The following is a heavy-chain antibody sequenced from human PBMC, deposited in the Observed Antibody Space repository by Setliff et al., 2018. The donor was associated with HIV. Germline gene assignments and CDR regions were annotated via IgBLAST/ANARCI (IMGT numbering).Heavy chain of an antibody. J-gene: IGHJ5*02. CDR2: IIPLPRTT. CDR3: ASPRPYSSGFYDT. Sequence: SVKVSCKASGGTFRSYGFTWVRQAPGQGLEWMGGIIPLPRTTIYAQKLQGRVTITADESTSTVYMDLRSLRSEDAAVYYCASPRPYSSGFYDTWGQGTLVTVSS. D-gene: IGHD6-19*01. V-gene: IGHV1-69*13. CDR1: GGTFRSYG.